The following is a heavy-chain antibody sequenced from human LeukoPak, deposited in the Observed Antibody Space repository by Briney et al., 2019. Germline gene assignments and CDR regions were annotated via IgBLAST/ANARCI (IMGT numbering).Heavy chain of an antibody. J-gene: IGHJ4*02. Sequence: SETLSLTCAVYGGSFSGYYWSWIRQPPGKGLEWIGEINHSGSTNYNPSLKSLVTISIDTSRNQLSLKLTSVTAADTAVYYCARGLGGGNSIYLDYWGQGTLVTVSS. CDR1: GGSFSGYY. D-gene: IGHD4-23*01. CDR2: INHSGST. CDR3: ARGLGGGNSIYLDY. V-gene: IGHV4-34*01.